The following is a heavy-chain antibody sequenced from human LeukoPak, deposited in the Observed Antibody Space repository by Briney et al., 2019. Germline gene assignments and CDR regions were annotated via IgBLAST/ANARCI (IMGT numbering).Heavy chain of an antibody. CDR3: AREDGSQNYYYYMDV. CDR1: GFTFSSYA. J-gene: IGHJ6*03. D-gene: IGHD3-10*01. V-gene: IGHV3-48*04. CDR2: ISSSGSTI. Sequence: GGSLRLSCAASGFTFSSYAMSWVSQAPGKGLEWVSYISSSGSTIYYADSVKGRFTISRDNAKNSLYLQMNSLRAEDTAVYYCAREDGSQNYYYYMDVWGKGTTVTVSS.